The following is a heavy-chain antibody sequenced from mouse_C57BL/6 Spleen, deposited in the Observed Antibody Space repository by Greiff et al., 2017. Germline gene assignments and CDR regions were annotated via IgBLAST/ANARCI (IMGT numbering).Heavy chain of an antibody. CDR2: IWSGGST. CDR1: GFSLTSYG. Sequence: QVQLQQSGPGLVQPSQSLSITCTVSGFSLTSYGVHWVRQSPGKGLEWLGVIWSGGSTDYNAAFISRLSISKDNSKSQVFFKMNSLQADDTAIYYCARNDYGSSYVGFAYWGQGTLVTVSA. D-gene: IGHD1-1*01. CDR3: ARNDYGSSYVGFAY. V-gene: IGHV2-2*01. J-gene: IGHJ3*01.